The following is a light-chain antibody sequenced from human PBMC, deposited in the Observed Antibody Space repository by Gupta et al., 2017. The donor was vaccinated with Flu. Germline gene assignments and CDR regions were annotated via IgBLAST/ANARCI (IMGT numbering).Light chain of an antibody. Sequence: DAVMPQSPLSLPVPLGQPASISCRSSEGLVYSNEDSYVSWFHQRPGQSPRLLIYKASNRDSGVPDRISGSGSGTDFTLTISRLEAEDVGVYYCMQSTLWPWTFGQGTKVEI. CDR2: KAS. CDR1: EGLVYSNEDSY. CDR3: MQSTLWPWT. V-gene: IGKV2-30*01. J-gene: IGKJ1*01.